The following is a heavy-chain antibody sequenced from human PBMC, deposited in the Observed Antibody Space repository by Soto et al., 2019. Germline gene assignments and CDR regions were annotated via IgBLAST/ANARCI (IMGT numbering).Heavy chain of an antibody. Sequence: GASVKVSCKASGYTFTSYGISWVRQAPGQGLEWMGWISAYNGNTNYAQKLQGRVAMTTDTSTSTAYMELRSLRSDDTAVYYCARGVDDYGDYVSIAWFDPWGQGTLVTVSS. V-gene: IGHV1-18*04. CDR1: GYTFTSYG. J-gene: IGHJ5*02. CDR2: ISAYNGNT. D-gene: IGHD4-17*01. CDR3: ARGVDDYGDYVSIAWFDP.